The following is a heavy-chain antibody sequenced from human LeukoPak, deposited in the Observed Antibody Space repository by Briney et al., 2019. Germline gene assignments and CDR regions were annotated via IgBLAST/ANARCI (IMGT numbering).Heavy chain of an antibody. Sequence: PSETLSLTCAVYGGSFSGYYWSWIRQPPGKGLEWIGEINHSGSTNYNPSLKSRVTISVDTSKNQFSLKLSSVTAADTAVYYCARGTSYYDFWSGSSWLDPWGQGTLVTVSS. D-gene: IGHD3-3*01. CDR2: INHSGST. CDR3: ARGTSYYDFWSGSSWLDP. CDR1: GGSFSGYY. V-gene: IGHV4-34*01. J-gene: IGHJ5*02.